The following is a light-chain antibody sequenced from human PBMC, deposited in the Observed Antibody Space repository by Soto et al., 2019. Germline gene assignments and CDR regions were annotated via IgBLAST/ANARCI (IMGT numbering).Light chain of an antibody. J-gene: IGKJ1*01. Sequence: DIQMTQSPSSLSASVGDRVTITCRASQSISSYLNWYQQKPGKAPKLLIYAASSLQSGVPSRFSGSGSGTDFTLTISXLQPEDFATYYCQVSDATWTFGQGTKVDIK. CDR3: QVSDATWT. CDR2: AAS. CDR1: QSISSY. V-gene: IGKV1-39*01.